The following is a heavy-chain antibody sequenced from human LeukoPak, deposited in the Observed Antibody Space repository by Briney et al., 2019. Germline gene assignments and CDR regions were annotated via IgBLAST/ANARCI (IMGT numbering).Heavy chain of an antibody. D-gene: IGHD3-22*01. V-gene: IGHV1-24*01. J-gene: IGHJ6*03. CDR1: GYTLTELS. Sequence: ASVKVSCKVSGYTLTELSMHWVRQAPGKGLEWMGRFDPEDGETIYAQKFQGRVIMTADTSTDTVYMELSSLRSEDTAVYYCAKDGGGYYPSYYYYMDVWGKGTTVTISS. CDR3: AKDGGGYYPSYYYYMDV. CDR2: FDPEDGET.